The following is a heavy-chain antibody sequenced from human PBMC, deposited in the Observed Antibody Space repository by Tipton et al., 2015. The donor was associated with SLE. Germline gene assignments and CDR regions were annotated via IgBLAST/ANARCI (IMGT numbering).Heavy chain of an antibody. CDR2: IYYTGSEST. CDR3: ARGSLSLYESSGHWFDL. V-gene: IGHV4-31*03. CDR1: GGSISSGGYY. Sequence: GLVKPSQTLSLTCSVSGGSISSGGYYWTWIRQFPGKGLEWIGYIYYTGSESTYYNPSLKSRVSMSVDSSKNQFSLTLSSVTAADTAVYYCARGSLSLYESSGHWFDLWGQGTLVTVSS. J-gene: IGHJ5*02. D-gene: IGHD3-22*01.